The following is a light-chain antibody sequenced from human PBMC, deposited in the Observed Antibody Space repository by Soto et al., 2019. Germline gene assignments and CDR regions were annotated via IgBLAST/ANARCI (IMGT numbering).Light chain of an antibody. CDR1: ALPKKY. CDR3: LSADSSGTYRV. J-gene: IGLJ1*01. Sequence: SYELTQPPSVSVSLGQMARITCSGEALPKKYAYWYQQKPGQFPVLVIYKDSERPSGIPERFTGSRSGTIVTLTIRGVQAEDEADYYCLSADSSGTYRVFGTGTKLTVL. CDR2: KDS. V-gene: IGLV3-16*01.